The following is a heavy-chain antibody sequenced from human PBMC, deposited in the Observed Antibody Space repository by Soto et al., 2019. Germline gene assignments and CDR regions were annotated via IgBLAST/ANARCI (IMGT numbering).Heavy chain of an antibody. V-gene: IGHV3-33*05. J-gene: IGHJ5*02. CDR1: GFTFSSYG. CDR3: AGGNGFLITS. D-gene: IGHD3-16*01. CDR2: ISYDGSNK. Sequence: QVQLVESGGGVVQPGRSLRLSCAASGFTFSSYGMHWVRQAPGKGLEWVAVISYDGSNKYYMDSVKGRFTISRDNAKNSLYLQMSSLRDEDTAVYYCAGGNGFLITSWGQGTLVTASS.